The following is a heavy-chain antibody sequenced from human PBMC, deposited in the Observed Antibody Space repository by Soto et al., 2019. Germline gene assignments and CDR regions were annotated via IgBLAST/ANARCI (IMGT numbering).Heavy chain of an antibody. V-gene: IGHV4-30-2*01. Sequence: PSETLSLTCAVSVGSISSGGYSWSWIRQPPGKGLEWIGYIYHSGSTYYNPSLKSRVTISVDRSKNQFSLKLSSVTAADTAVYYCARGDHILTGFGMDVWGQGTTVTVSS. J-gene: IGHJ6*02. CDR1: VGSISSGGYS. D-gene: IGHD3-9*01. CDR2: IYHSGST. CDR3: ARGDHILTGFGMDV.